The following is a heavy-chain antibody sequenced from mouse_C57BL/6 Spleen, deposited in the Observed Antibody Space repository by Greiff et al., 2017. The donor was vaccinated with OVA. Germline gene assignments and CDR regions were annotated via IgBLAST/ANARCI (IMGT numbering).Heavy chain of an antibody. CDR2: INYDGSST. Sequence: EVKVVESEGGLVQPGSSMKLSCTASGFTFSDYYMAWVRQVPEKGLEWVANINYDGSSTYYLDSLKSRFIISRDNAKNILYLQMSSLKSEDTATDYCARKGDDYDGNFDVWGTGTTVTVSS. V-gene: IGHV5-16*01. J-gene: IGHJ1*03. CDR1: GFTFSDYY. CDR3: ARKGDDYDGNFDV. D-gene: IGHD2-4*01.